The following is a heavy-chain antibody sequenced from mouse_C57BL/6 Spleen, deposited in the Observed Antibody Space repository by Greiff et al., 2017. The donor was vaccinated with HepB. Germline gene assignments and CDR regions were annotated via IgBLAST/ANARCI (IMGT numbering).Heavy chain of an antibody. Sequence: QVQLKESGPGILQPSQTLSLTCSFSGFSLSTFGMGVGWIRQPSGKGLEWLAHIWWDDDKYYNPALKSRLTISKDTSKNQVFLKIANVDTADTATYYCARIGYYYGSSYNYAMDYWGQGTSVTVSS. CDR2: IWWDDDK. CDR3: ARIGYYYGSSYNYAMDY. V-gene: IGHV8-8*01. CDR1: GFSLSTFGMG. D-gene: IGHD1-1*01. J-gene: IGHJ4*01.